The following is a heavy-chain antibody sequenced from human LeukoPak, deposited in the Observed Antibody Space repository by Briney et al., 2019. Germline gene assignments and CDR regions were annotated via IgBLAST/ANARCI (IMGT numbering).Heavy chain of an antibody. D-gene: IGHD3-22*01. Sequence: GGSLRLSCAASGFSFSAYYMTCVRQAPGEGLEWVPNIKENGGWNDYVDSVSGRFTISRDNAKNSVYLQMNSLRAEDTAVYYCARWGSYDSSGDLVVFDYWGQGTLVTVSS. CDR1: GFSFSAYY. J-gene: IGHJ4*02. CDR3: ARWGSYDSSGDLVVFDY. V-gene: IGHV3-7*01. CDR2: IKENGGWN.